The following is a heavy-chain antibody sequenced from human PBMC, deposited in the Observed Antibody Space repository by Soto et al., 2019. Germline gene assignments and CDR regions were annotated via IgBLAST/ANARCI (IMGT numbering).Heavy chain of an antibody. CDR1: GYSFTSYW. V-gene: IGHV5-10-1*01. CDR2: IDPSDSYT. J-gene: IGHJ6*02. CDR3: ARRRYCSGGSCYSSRYYYYGMDV. Sequence: PGESLKISCKGSGYSFTSYWISWVRQMPGKGLEWMGRIDPSDSYTNYSPSFQGHVTISADKSISTAYLQWSSLKASDTAMYYCARRRYCSGGSCYSSRYYYYGMDVWGQGTTVTVSS. D-gene: IGHD2-15*01.